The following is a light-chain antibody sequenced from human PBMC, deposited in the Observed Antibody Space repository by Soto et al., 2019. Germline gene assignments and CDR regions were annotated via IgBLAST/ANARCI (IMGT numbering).Light chain of an antibody. CDR1: QSISYW. J-gene: IGKJ1*01. Sequence: IQLTQTPSTLSASVGDRATITCRAIQSISYWLAWFQQTPGKAPRLXIYEASRLESGVPSRISGSGAGTECTRPISSLQPDDVETDYCQHYNSYSEAFGQGTKVDIK. V-gene: IGKV1-5*03. CDR3: QHYNSYSEA. CDR2: EAS.